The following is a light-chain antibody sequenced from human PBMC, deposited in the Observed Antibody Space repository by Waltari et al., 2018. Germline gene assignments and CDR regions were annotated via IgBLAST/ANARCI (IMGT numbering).Light chain of an antibody. J-gene: IGKJ2*01. CDR3: QQYYSIPYT. CDR2: WAS. CDR1: QSILYRSNSKNY. Sequence: DIVMTQSPDSLAVSLGERATINCKPRQSILYRSNSKNYLAWYQHKPGQPPKLLIYWASTRESGVPDRFSGSGSGTDFTLTISSLQAEDVAIYYCQQYYSIPYTFGQGTKLEIK. V-gene: IGKV4-1*01.